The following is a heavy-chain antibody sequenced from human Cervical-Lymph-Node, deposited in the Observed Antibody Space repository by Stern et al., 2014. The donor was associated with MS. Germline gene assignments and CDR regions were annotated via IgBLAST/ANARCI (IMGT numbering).Heavy chain of an antibody. Sequence: QVQLMQSGAEVKKPGASVKVSCKASGYTFIDYTTNWVRQAPGQGLEWMGWINAGNGNTKYSQKLQGRVTITRDTSASTAYMELSSLTSEDTAVYYCAAMVRGVILDYWGQGTLVTVSS. J-gene: IGHJ4*02. V-gene: IGHV1-3*01. CDR2: INAGNGNT. D-gene: IGHD3-10*01. CDR1: GYTFIDYT. CDR3: AAMVRGVILDY.